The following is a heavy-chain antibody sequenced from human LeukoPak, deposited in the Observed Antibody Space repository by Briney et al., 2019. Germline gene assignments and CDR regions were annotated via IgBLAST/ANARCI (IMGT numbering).Heavy chain of an antibody. Sequence: SETLSLTCSVSGNSISSGHYWGWIRQTPGKGLEWIGSIYLSGTTYYNPSLKSRVTISVDTSKNQFFLKLSSVTAADTAVYFCARILILSGFSSHFDHWGQGTLVTVSS. CDR1: GNSISSGHY. CDR3: ARILILSGFSSHFDH. V-gene: IGHV4-38-2*02. CDR2: IYLSGTT. J-gene: IGHJ4*02. D-gene: IGHD3-9*01.